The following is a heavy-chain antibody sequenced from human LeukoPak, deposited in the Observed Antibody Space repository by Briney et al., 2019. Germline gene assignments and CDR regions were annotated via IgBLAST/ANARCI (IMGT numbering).Heavy chain of an antibody. Sequence: PSETLSLTCTVSGGSISSYYWSWIRQPAGKGLEWIGRIYTSGSTNYNPSLNSRVTMSVDTSKNQFSLKLSSVTAADTAVYYCARGQYYDFWSGYYTRGYYYYYMDVWGKGTTVTVSS. CDR3: ARGQYYDFWSGYYTRGYYYYYMDV. D-gene: IGHD3-3*01. V-gene: IGHV4-4*07. CDR2: IYTSGST. CDR1: GGSISSYY. J-gene: IGHJ6*03.